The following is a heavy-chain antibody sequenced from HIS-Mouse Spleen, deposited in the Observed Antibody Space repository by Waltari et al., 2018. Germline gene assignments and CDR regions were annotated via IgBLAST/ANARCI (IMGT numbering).Heavy chain of an antibody. Sequence: QVQLQQWGAGLLKPSETLSLTCAVYGGSFSGYYWRWTRQPPGKGLEWIGEINHSGSTNYNPSLKSRVTISVDTSKNQFSLKLSSVTAADTAVYYCARGLAARFDYWGQGTLVTVSS. CDR3: ARGLAARFDY. CDR1: GGSFSGYY. V-gene: IGHV4-34*01. CDR2: INHSGST. J-gene: IGHJ4*02. D-gene: IGHD6-6*01.